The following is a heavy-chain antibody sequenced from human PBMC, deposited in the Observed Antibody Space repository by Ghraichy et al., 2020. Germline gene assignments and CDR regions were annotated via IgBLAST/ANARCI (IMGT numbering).Heavy chain of an antibody. CDR2: IYTSGST. D-gene: IGHD3-10*01. CDR3: AREYYYGSGSYFDY. Sequence: SETLSLTCTVSGGSISSYYWSWIRQPVGKGLEWIGRIYTSGSTNYNPSLKSRVTMSVDTSKNQFSLKLSSVTAADTAVYYCAREYYYGSGSYFDYWGQGTLVTVSS. J-gene: IGHJ4*02. CDR1: GGSISSYY. V-gene: IGHV4-4*07.